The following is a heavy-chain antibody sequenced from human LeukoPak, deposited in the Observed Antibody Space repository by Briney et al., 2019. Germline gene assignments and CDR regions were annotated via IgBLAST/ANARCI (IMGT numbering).Heavy chain of an antibody. CDR2: ISSSGDTM. Sequence: GGSLRLSCAASGFTFSDFQMSWIRQAPGKGLECNSYISSSGDTMYYADSVKGRFTISRDNAKNSLYLQLDSLRAEDTAVYYCARLKRRPAYFDYWGQGTLVTVSS. V-gene: IGHV3-11*01. CDR1: GFTFSDFQ. CDR3: ARLKRRPAYFDY. J-gene: IGHJ4*02.